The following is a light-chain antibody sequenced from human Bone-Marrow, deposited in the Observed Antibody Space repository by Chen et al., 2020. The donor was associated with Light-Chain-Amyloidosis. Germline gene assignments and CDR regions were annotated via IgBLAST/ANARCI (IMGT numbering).Light chain of an antibody. CDR2: EDD. CDR3: QSYEGSSQGV. V-gene: IGLV6-57*01. J-gene: IGLJ3*02. CDR1: IRSIATNS. Sequence: NFILTQPHSVSESPGKTVIISCTRSIRSIATNSVQWYQQRPGSSPTTVIYEDDQRPSGVPDRFSGSIDRSSNAASLTISGLKTEDEADYYCQSYEGSSQGVFGGGTKLTVL.